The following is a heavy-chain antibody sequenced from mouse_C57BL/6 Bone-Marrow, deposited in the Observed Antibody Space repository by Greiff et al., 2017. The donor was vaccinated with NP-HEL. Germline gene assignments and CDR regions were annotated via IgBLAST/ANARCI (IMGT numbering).Heavy chain of an antibody. Sequence: DVKLQESGPGLAKPSQTLSLTCSVTGYSITSDYWNWIRKFPGNKLEYMGYISYSGSTYYNPSLKSRISITRDTSKNQYYLQLNSVTTEDTATYYCARWGYYYGSSYGYFDVWGTGTTVTVSS. J-gene: IGHJ1*03. CDR1: GYSITSDY. V-gene: IGHV3-8*01. D-gene: IGHD1-1*01. CDR3: ARWGYYYGSSYGYFDV. CDR2: ISYSGST.